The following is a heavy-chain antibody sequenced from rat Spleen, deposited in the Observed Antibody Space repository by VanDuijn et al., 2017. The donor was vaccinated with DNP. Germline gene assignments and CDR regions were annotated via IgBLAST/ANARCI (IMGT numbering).Heavy chain of an antibody. V-gene: IGHV2S12*01. J-gene: IGHJ4*01. D-gene: IGHD1-4*01. CDR1: GFSLTSYG. Sequence: QVQLKESGPGLVQPSQTLSLTCTVSGFSLTSYGVSWVRQPPGKGLEWIAAISSGGSTYYNSALKSRLSISRDTSKSQVFLKMNSLRTEDTATYYCARGDGYPPYAIDAWGQGTSVTVSS. CDR2: ISSGGST. CDR3: ARGDGYPPYAIDA.